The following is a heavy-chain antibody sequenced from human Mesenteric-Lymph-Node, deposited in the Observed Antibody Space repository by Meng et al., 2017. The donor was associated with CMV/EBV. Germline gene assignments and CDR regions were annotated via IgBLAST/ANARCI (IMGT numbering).Heavy chain of an antibody. Sequence: SETLSLTCTVSGGSISSSSYYWGWIRQPPGKGLEWIGSIYYSGSTYYNPSLKSRVTISVDTSKNQFSLKLSSVTAADTAVYYCARDKLPTWAFDIWGQGTMVTVSS. J-gene: IGHJ3*02. CDR3: ARDKLPTWAFDI. CDR2: IYYSGST. V-gene: IGHV4-39*07. CDR1: GGSISSSSYY. D-gene: IGHD5-24*01.